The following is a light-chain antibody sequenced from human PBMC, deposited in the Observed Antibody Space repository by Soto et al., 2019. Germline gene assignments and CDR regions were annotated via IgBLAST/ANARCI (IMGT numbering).Light chain of an antibody. CDR3: QQYYTTPIT. J-gene: IGKJ5*01. Sequence: VMRHARGFLAVSLNEPDTIHRKSSPIVLYSSNNKNYLAWYQQKPGQPPKLVIYWASTRESGVPDRFSGSGSGTDFTLTVSSLQAEDVAVYYCQQYYTTPITFAQGTRLAI. CDR1: PIVLYSSNNKNY. V-gene: IGKV4-1*01. CDR2: WAS.